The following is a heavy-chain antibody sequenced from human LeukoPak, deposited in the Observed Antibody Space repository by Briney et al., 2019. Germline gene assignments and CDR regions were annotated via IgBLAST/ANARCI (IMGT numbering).Heavy chain of an antibody. CDR2: ISGSGDYT. J-gene: IGHJ4*02. CDR1: GFTFSIYA. Sequence: PRGSLRLSCPASGFTFSIYAMSWVRQAPGRGLEWVSAISGSGDYTYYADSVKGRFTISRDNSKNTLYLQMNSLRAEDTAVYYCAKPREAAAGTGRYFDSWGQGTLVTVSA. V-gene: IGHV3-23*01. D-gene: IGHD6-13*01. CDR3: AKPREAAAGTGRYFDS.